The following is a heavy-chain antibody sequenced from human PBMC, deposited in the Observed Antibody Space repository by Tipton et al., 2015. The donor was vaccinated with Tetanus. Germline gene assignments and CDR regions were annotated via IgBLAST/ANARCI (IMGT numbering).Heavy chain of an antibody. CDR3: ARHGRGVSMIRGVVRGPFNN. CDR1: GGSIGTYH. V-gene: IGHV4-59*01. CDR2: IDYFGNT. D-gene: IGHD3-10*01. Sequence: TLSLTCTISGGSIGTYHWNWIRQSPGEGLEWIGYIDYFGNTKYNPSLKSRVAMSVDTSKNQLSLKLSSVTSADTAVYYCARHGRGVSMIRGVVRGPFNNWGQGTLVIVSS. J-gene: IGHJ1*01.